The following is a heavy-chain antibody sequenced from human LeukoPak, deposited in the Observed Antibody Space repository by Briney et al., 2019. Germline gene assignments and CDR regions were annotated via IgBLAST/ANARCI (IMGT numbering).Heavy chain of an antibody. Sequence: SETLSLTCTVSGGSISSYYWSWIRHPPGKGLEGIGNYYYSWRTNYNPSLKSRVTISVDTSKHQFSLTLSAATAADTAVYYCASYTRYGDYGNYYYYMDIWGKGTTVTISS. CDR1: GGSISSYY. CDR3: ASYTRYGDYGNYYYYMDI. J-gene: IGHJ6*03. D-gene: IGHD4-17*01. CDR2: YYYSWRT. V-gene: IGHV4-59*01.